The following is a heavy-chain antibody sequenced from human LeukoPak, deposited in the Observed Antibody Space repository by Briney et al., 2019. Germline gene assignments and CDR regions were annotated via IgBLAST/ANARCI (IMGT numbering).Heavy chain of an antibody. CDR1: GFTFSDSW. Sequence: GGSLRLSCAASGFTFSDSWMHWVRQVPGKGLVSVSLIRSDGSVSYYADSVRGRFTISRDNAKNTLYLQMNSLRVEDTAVYYCGRDYFGSIDYWGQGILVTVSS. CDR2: IRSDGSVS. D-gene: IGHD1-26*01. J-gene: IGHJ4*02. V-gene: IGHV3-74*01. CDR3: GRDYFGSIDY.